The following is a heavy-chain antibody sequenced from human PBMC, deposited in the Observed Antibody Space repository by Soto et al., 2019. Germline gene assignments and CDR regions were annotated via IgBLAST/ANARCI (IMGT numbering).Heavy chain of an antibody. V-gene: IGHV3-23*01. Sequence: EVQLLESGGGLVQPGGSLRLSCAASGFTFSSYAMSWVRQAPGKGLEWVSAISGSGGSTYYADSVKGRFTISRDNSKKPLYLQMNSLRAEDTAVYYCAKVGSSITIRRGGDYWGQGTLVTVSS. CDR1: GFTFSSYA. D-gene: IGHD3-10*01. CDR2: ISGSGGST. CDR3: AKVGSSITIRRGGDY. J-gene: IGHJ4*02.